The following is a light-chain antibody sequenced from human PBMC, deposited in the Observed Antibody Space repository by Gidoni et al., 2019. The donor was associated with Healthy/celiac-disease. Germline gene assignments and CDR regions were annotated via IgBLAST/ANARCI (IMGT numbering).Light chain of an antibody. CDR3: QQSYSTLPLT. Sequence: DIQMTPSPSSLSASVGDRVTITCRASQSISSYLNWYQQKPGKAPKLLIYAASSLQSGVPSRCSGSGSGTDFTLTISSLQPEDFATYYCQQSYSTLPLTFGGGTKVEIK. J-gene: IGKJ4*01. CDR2: AAS. V-gene: IGKV1-39*01. CDR1: QSISSY.